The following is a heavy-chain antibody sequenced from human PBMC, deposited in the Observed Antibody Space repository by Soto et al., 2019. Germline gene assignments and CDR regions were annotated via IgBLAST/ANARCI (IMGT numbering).Heavy chain of an antibody. D-gene: IGHD6-13*01. J-gene: IGHJ4*02. CDR3: AKTEGRNSWYQPPLDY. Sequence: PVRKGLEWIGYIYYSGSTYYNPSLKSRVTISVDTSKNQYALSLSSVTAADTAVYYCAKTEGRNSWYQPPLDYWGRGTVVTVSA. V-gene: IGHV4-30-4*01. CDR2: IYYSGST.